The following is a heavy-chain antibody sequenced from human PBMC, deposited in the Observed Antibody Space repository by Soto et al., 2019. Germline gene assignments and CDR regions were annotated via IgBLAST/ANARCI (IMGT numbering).Heavy chain of an antibody. CDR3: SKDDKYYGSGAYYYNAMDV. J-gene: IGHJ6*02. D-gene: IGHD3-10*01. Sequence: PGGSLRLSCAASGFTFRNAWMNWVRQAPGKGLEWVGHIKGKRDGGTADYAAPVKDRFSISRDDSKNMLYLQMNSLRTEDTAVYYCSKDDKYYGSGAYYYNAMDVWGQGTTVTVSS. V-gene: IGHV3-15*01. CDR1: GFTFRNAW. CDR2: IKGKRDGGTA.